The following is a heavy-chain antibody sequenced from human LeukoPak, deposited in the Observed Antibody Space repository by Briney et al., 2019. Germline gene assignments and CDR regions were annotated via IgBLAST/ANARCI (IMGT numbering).Heavy chain of an antibody. V-gene: IGHV3-30*02. Sequence: GGSLRLSCAASGFTFSSYGMHWVRQAPGKGLGWVAFIRYDGSNKYYADSLKGRFTISRDNSKNTLYLQMNSLRAEDTAVYYCAKDQAGRYCSSTSCYYYYYYMDVWGKGTTVTVSS. D-gene: IGHD2-2*01. CDR2: IRYDGSNK. CDR1: GFTFSSYG. J-gene: IGHJ6*03. CDR3: AKDQAGRYCSSTSCYYYYYYMDV.